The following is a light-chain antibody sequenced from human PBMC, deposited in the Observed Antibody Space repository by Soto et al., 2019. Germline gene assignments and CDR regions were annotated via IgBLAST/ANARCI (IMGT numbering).Light chain of an antibody. Sequence: DIQLNQTPSTLSASVGDEVTITCRASQTISRWLAWYQQKPGRAPKLLIYDASTLESGVTSRFSGSGSETEFTLTISRLQPDDFATYFCHSRAFGQGTRLEI. CDR2: DAS. V-gene: IGKV1-5*01. CDR3: HSRA. J-gene: IGKJ5*01. CDR1: QTISRW.